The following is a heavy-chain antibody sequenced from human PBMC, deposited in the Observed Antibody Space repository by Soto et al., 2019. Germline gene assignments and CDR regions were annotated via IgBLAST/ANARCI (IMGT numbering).Heavy chain of an antibody. D-gene: IGHD3-22*01. V-gene: IGHV3-23*01. CDR3: AKDPYYYDSSGYRLFDY. Sequence: PGGSLRLSCAASGFTFSSYAMSWVRQAPGKGLEWVSAISGSGGSTYYADSVKGRFTISRDNSKNTLYLQMNSLRAEDTAVYYCAKDPYYYDSSGYRLFDYWGQGTLVTVSS. J-gene: IGHJ4*02. CDR2: ISGSGGST. CDR1: GFTFSSYA.